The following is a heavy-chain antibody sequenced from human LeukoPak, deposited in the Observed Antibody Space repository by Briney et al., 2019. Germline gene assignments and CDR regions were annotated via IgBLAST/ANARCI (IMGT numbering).Heavy chain of an antibody. J-gene: IGHJ4*02. Sequence: GSLRLSCAASGFTFSSYAMHWVRQAPGKGLEWVAVISYDGSKKYYADSVKGRFTISRDNSKNTLYLQMNSLRAEDTAVYYCARDREHSLDYWGQGTLVTVSS. CDR2: ISYDGSKK. CDR3: ARDREHSLDY. CDR1: GFTFSSYA. D-gene: IGHD1-26*01. V-gene: IGHV3-30-3*01.